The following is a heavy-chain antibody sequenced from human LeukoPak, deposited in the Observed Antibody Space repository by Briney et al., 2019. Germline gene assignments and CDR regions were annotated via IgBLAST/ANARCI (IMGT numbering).Heavy chain of an antibody. Sequence: SQTLSLTCTVSGGSISSGGYYWSWIRQPPGKGLEWIGYIYHSGSTYYNPSLKSRVTISVDRSKNQFSLKLSSVTAADTAVYYWAREYCYSNSCYFGHWGQGTLVTVSS. CDR1: GGSISSGGYY. CDR3: AREYCYSNSCYFGH. D-gene: IGHD2-2*01. J-gene: IGHJ4*02. V-gene: IGHV4-30-2*01. CDR2: IYHSGST.